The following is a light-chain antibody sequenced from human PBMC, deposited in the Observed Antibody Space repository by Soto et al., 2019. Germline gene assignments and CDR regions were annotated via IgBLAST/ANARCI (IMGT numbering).Light chain of an antibody. CDR1: QSVSSN. CDR3: QQYSVWPLT. CDR2: GAS. J-gene: IGKJ4*01. V-gene: IGKV3D-15*01. Sequence: EIVLTQSPGPLSLSPGERATLSCRASQSVSSNLAWYQQKPGQAPRLLIFGASTRATGIPARFSGSGSETEFTLTISSLQSEDFAVYYCQQYSVWPLTFGGGTKVDIK.